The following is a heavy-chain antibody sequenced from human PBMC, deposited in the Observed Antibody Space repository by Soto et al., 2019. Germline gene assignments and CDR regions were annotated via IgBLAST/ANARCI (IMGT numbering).Heavy chain of an antibody. V-gene: IGHV1-3*01. D-gene: IGHD5-12*01. J-gene: IGHJ4*02. CDR2: INAGNGNT. CDR1: GYTFTSYA. CDR3: ARSGKGGYDSYFDY. Sequence: ASVKVSCKASGYTFTSYAMHWVRQAPGQRLEWMGWINAGNGNTKYSQKFQGRVTITRDTSASTAYMELSSLRSEDTAVYYCARSGKGGYDSYFDYWGQGTLVTVSS.